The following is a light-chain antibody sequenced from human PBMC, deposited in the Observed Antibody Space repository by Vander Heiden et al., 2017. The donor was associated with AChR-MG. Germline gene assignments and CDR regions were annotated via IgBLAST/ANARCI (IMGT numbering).Light chain of an antibody. Sequence: LLTQSPATLTLSPAERATFSCTDSQSVGTYLAWYQQKPGQAPRLLIYGESTSASGIPARFSGSGSGTDFTLTISSLEPEDFALYYCQQRSIWPLTFGGGTKVEIK. CDR1: QSVGTY. J-gene: IGKJ4*01. V-gene: IGKV3-11*01. CDR3: QQRSIWPLT. CDR2: GES.